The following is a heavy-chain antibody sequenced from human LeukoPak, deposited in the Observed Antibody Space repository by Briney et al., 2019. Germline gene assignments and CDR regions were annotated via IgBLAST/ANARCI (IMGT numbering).Heavy chain of an antibody. CDR3: ASNLYGSGNYFAY. J-gene: IGHJ4*02. CDR1: GYSISSGYY. D-gene: IGHD3-10*01. Sequence: SETLSLTCTVSGYSISSGYYWGWIRQPPGKGLEWIAIIYHSGTTYYNPSLKSRVTISVDTSKNQFSLNLSSVTAADTAVYYCASNLYGSGNYFAYWGQGTLVTVSS. CDR2: IYHSGTT. V-gene: IGHV4-38-2*02.